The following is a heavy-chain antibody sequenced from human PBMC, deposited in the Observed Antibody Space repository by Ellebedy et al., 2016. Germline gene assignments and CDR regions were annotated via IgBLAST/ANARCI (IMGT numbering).Heavy chain of an antibody. CDR3: AGAPNQDFFDY. CDR1: GGSISSGHY. D-gene: IGHD1-14*01. V-gene: IGHV4-59*03. J-gene: IGHJ4*02. Sequence: SETLSLTCTVSGGSISSGHYWSWMRPPPGKGLEWIGYTYYSGSTNYNPSLKSRVTMSVDTSRNQFSLKLKSVTAADTAVYFCAGAPNQDFFDYWGQGTLVTVSS. CDR2: TYYSGST.